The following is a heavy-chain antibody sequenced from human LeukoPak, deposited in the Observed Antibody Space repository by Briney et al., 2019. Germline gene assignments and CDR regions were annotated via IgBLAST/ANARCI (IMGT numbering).Heavy chain of an antibody. CDR1: GGTFSSYA. CDR3: ARDLITMVRGVINAEYFQH. CDR2: IIPILGIA. V-gene: IGHV1-69*04. J-gene: IGHJ1*01. Sequence: ASVKVSCKASGGTFSSYAISWVRQAPGQGLEWMGRIIPILGIANYAQKFQGRVTITADKSTSTAYMELSSLRSEDTAVYYCARDLITMVRGVINAEYFQHWGQGTLVTVSS. D-gene: IGHD3-10*01.